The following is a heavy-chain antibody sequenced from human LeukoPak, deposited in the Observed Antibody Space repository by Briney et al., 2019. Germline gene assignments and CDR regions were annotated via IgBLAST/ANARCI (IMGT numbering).Heavy chain of an antibody. J-gene: IGHJ4*02. Sequence: GGSLRLSCAASGFTFSSYWMSWVRQAPGKGLEWVANIKQDGSEKYYVDSVKGRFTISRDNAKNSLYLQMNSLRAEDTAVYYCARDPSLGYCSGGSCYYGSDYWGEGTLVTVSS. CDR1: GFTFSSYW. CDR2: IKQDGSEK. D-gene: IGHD2-15*01. CDR3: ARDPSLGYCSGGSCYYGSDY. V-gene: IGHV3-7*01.